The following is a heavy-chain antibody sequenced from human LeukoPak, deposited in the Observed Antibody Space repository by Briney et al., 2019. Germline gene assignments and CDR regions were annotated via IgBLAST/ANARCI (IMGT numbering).Heavy chain of an antibody. D-gene: IGHD7-27*01. CDR2: MSPNSGDT. V-gene: IGHV1-8*01. Sequence: ASVKVSCKASGYTFTSHDINWVRQATGQGLEWMGWMSPNSGDTGYAQKFQGRVTMTSDSSISTAYMELSSLRSEDTAIYYCMRTPPNRGFDYWGQGTLVTVSS. J-gene: IGHJ4*02. CDR3: MRTPPNRGFDY. CDR1: GYTFTSHD.